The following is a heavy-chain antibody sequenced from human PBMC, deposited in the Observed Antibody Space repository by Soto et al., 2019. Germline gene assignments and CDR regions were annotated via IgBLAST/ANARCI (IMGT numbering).Heavy chain of an antibody. J-gene: IGHJ4*02. D-gene: IGHD6-6*01. Sequence: GGSLKISCKGSGYSFTSYWIGWVRQMPGKGLEWMGIIYPGDSDTRYSPSFQGQVTISADKSIRTAYRQWSSLKASDTAMYYCATREYSSSPGSFDYWGQGTLVTVSS. CDR2: IYPGDSDT. CDR3: ATREYSSSPGSFDY. V-gene: IGHV5-51*01. CDR1: GYSFTSYW.